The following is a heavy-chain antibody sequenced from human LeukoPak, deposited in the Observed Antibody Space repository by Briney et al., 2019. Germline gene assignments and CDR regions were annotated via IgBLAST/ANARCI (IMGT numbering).Heavy chain of an antibody. CDR2: IYSGGST. D-gene: IGHD1-1*01. CDR1: GFTVSSNY. CDR3: ARDWKGFYYYYMDV. J-gene: IGHJ6*03. V-gene: IGHV3-66*02. Sequence: PGGSLRLSCAASGFTVSSNYMSWVRQAPGKGLEWVSVIYSGGSTYYADSVKGRFTTSRDNSKNTLYLQMNSLRAEDTAVYYCARDWKGFYYYYMDVWGKGTTVTVSS.